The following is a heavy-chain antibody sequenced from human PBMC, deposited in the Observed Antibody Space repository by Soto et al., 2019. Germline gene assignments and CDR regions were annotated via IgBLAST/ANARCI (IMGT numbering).Heavy chain of an antibody. J-gene: IGHJ4*02. CDR1: GFPSSSYS. CDR3: ARDPGHYYYYGSGSYLDY. V-gene: IGHV3-48*02. CDR2: ISSSSSSTI. Sequence: GGSRRRSCSSSGFPSSSYSMNWVRQAPWKGLKWVSYISSSSSSTIYYADSVKGRFTISRDNAKNSLYLQMNSLRDEDTAVYYCARDPGHYYYYGSGSYLDYWGQGTLVTVFS. D-gene: IGHD3-10*01.